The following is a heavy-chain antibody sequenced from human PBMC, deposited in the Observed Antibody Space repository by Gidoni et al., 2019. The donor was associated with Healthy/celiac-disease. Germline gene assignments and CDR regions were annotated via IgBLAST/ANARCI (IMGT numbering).Heavy chain of an antibody. J-gene: IGHJ4*02. V-gene: IGHV3-21*01. Sequence: EVQLVASGGGLVKPGGSLRLSCAASGFTFSSYSMNWVRQAPGKGLECVSSISSSSIYISYAHSVKGRFTISRDNAKNSLYLQMNSLRAEDTAVYYCASATRAPGDYWGQGTLVTVSS. D-gene: IGHD2-2*01. CDR2: ISSSSIYI. CDR1: GFTFSSYS. CDR3: ASATRAPGDY.